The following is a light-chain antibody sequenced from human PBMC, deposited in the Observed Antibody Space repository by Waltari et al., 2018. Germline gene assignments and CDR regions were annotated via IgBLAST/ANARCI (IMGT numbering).Light chain of an antibody. CDR3: QSSDSSGNDYV. CDR1: ALSKQH. J-gene: IGLJ1*01. Sequence: SLELTQSPSVAVSPGQTTGITWSGDALSKQHVYWYQQRPGQAPVLVLFKDSERPSGIPERFSGSRSGTTGTLTITGVQAEDEADYYCQSSDSSGNDYVFGPGTKVTVL. V-gene: IGLV3-25*03. CDR2: KDS.